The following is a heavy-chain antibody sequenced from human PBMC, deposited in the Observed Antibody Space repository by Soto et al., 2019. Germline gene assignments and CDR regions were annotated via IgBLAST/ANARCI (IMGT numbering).Heavy chain of an antibody. CDR1: NGSVSSGTYS. CDR2: IYYSGTT. Sequence: TLSRTCTVSNGSVSSGTYSWSWVRQPPGKGLELIGYIYYSGTTYYTPSLKSRLTMSMDRANDHFSLNLTSVTAADTAVYFCARGHYYYGMDFWAQGITVTVSS. J-gene: IGHJ6*02. V-gene: IGHV4-30-2*01. CDR3: ARGHYYYGMDF.